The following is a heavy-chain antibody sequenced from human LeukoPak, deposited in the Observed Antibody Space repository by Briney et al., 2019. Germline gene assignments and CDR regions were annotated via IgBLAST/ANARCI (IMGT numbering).Heavy chain of an antibody. CDR2: ISGSGGST. J-gene: IGHJ4*02. D-gene: IGHD4-23*01. CDR3: AKEPSGGGKGMFDY. V-gene: IGHV3-23*01. CDR1: GYTFSSYA. Sequence: GGSLRLTCAASGYTFSSYAMSWVRQAPGMGLEWVSAISGSGGSTYYADSVKGRFTISRDNSKNTLYLQMNSLRAEDTAVYYCAKEPSGGGKGMFDYWGQGTLVTVSS.